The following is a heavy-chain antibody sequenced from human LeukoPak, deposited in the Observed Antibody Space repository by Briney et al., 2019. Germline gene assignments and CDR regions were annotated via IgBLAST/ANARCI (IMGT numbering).Heavy chain of an antibody. J-gene: IGHJ4*02. CDR3: ARDSGGYYDFWSGYSYFDY. Sequence: SETLSLTCAVYGGSFSGYYWSWIRQPPGRGLEWIGEINHSGSTNYNPSLKSRVTISVDTSKNQFSLKLSSVTAADTAVYYCARDSGGYYDFWSGYSYFDYWGQGTLVTVSS. CDR2: INHSGST. CDR1: GGSFSGYY. D-gene: IGHD3-3*01. V-gene: IGHV4-34*01.